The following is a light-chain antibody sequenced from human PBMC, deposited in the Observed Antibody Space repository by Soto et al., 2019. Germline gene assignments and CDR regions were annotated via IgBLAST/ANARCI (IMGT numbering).Light chain of an antibody. CDR1: SSYVGGYNY. CDR3: SSYTVSTPVV. J-gene: IGLJ3*02. CDR2: EVS. Sequence: QSVLTQPASVSGSPGQSITISCTGTSSYVGGYNYVSWYQQHPGKAPRLRIYEVSNRPSGVSNRFSGSKSGNTAPLTISGLKAEDEADYYCSSYTVSTPVVFGGGTKLTVL. V-gene: IGLV2-14*01.